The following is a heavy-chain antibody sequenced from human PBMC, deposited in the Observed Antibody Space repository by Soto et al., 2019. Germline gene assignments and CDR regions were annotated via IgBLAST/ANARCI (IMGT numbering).Heavy chain of an antibody. CDR3: AGSFFAASYYYGMDV. V-gene: IGHV1-69*12. D-gene: IGHD3-10*01. Sequence: QVQLVQSGAEVKKPGSSVKVSCKASGGTFSSYAISWVRQAPGQGLEWMGGLIPIFGSADYAQKFQGRVTITADGPTGTAYMELSGPRSEDTAVYYCAGSFFAASYYYGMDVWGQGPTVTVSS. J-gene: IGHJ6*02. CDR2: LIPIFGSA. CDR1: GGTFSSYA.